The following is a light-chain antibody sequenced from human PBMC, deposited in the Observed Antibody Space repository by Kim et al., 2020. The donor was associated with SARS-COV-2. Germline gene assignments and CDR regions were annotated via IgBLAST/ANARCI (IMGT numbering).Light chain of an antibody. V-gene: IGLV1-44*01. CDR1: SSNIGSNT. Sequence: QSVLTQPPSASGTPGQRVTISCSGSSSNIGSNTVNWYQQLPGTAPKLLIYSNNQRPSGVPDRFSGSKSGTSASLAFSGLQSEDEADYYCAAWDDSLNGWVFGGGTQLTVL. J-gene: IGLJ3*02. CDR2: SNN. CDR3: AAWDDSLNGWV.